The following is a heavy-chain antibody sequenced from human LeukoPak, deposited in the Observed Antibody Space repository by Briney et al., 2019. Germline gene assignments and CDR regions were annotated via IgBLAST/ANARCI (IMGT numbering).Heavy chain of an antibody. J-gene: IGHJ4*02. CDR3: AKGREDIVVVPAALDY. D-gene: IGHD2-2*01. CDR2: ISGSGGST. Sequence: PGGSLRLSCAASGFTFSSYAMSWVRPAPGKGLEWVSAISGSGGSTYYADSVKGRFTISRDNSKNTLYLQMNSLRAEDTAVYYCAKGREDIVVVPAALDYWGQGTLVTVSS. V-gene: IGHV3-23*01. CDR1: GFTFSSYA.